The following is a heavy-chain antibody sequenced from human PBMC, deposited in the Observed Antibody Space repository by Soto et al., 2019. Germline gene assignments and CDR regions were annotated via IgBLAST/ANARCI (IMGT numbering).Heavy chain of an antibody. CDR3: ARVRVRFLEWLGSEG. J-gene: IGHJ4*02. D-gene: IGHD3-3*01. V-gene: IGHV1-69*12. CDR2: IIPIFGTA. Sequence: QVQLVQSGAEVKKPGSSVKVSCKASGGTFSSYAFSSVRQAPGQGLEWMGGIIPIFGTANYAQKFQGRVTITADESTSTAYMELSSLRSEDTAVYYCARVRVRFLEWLGSEGWGQGTLVTVSS. CDR1: GGTFSSYA.